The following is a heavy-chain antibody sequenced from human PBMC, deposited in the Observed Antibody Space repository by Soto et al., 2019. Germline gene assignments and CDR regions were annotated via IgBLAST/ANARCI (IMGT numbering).Heavy chain of an antibody. D-gene: IGHD3-3*01. V-gene: IGHV1-2*02. J-gene: IGHJ3*02. Sequence: QLHLVHSGAVVKKPGASVTVSCSASGYPVTAYYMHWVRQAPGRGLGWMGGINPATGAAKYTQTFQGRVTMPRDTSTSTAFMELSGLTSEDTAVFSCARGGGVGVAGSAAFDMWGQGTLVTVSS. CDR1: GYPVTAYY. CDR2: INPATGAA. CDR3: ARGGGVGVAGSAAFDM.